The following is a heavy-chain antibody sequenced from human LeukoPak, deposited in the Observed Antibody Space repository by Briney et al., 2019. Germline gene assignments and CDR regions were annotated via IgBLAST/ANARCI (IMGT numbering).Heavy chain of an antibody. J-gene: IGHJ4*02. CDR1: GYSFSRYN. CDR3: ARDIEGGGYLTPFDY. CDR2: FNPRGGST. Sequence: ASVKVSCEASGYSFSRYNIHWVRQAPGQGPEWMGTFNPRGGSTSYAQKFQGRVTLTGDTSTSTVYMEVSSLTSEDTAVYFCARDIEGGGYLTPFDYWGQGTLVTVSS. D-gene: IGHD3-22*01. V-gene: IGHV1-46*01.